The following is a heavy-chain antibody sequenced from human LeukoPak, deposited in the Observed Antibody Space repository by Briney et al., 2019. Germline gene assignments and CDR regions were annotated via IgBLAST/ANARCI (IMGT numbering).Heavy chain of an antibody. CDR1: GFTFNTYG. Sequence: GRSLRLSCAASGFTFNTYGMHWVRQAPGKGLEWVAVISYDASNKNYADPVKGRFTISRDYSKNTVYLQMNSLRAEDTAVYFCAKGVGGYTIGYYFDYWAREPRSPSPQ. V-gene: IGHV3-30*18. J-gene: IGHJ4*02. D-gene: IGHD5-18*01. CDR2: ISYDASNK. CDR3: AKGVGGYTIGYYFDY.